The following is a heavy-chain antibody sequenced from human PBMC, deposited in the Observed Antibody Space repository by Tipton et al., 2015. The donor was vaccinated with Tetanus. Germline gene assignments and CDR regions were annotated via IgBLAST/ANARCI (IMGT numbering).Heavy chain of an antibody. CDR1: GYDFTAYW. V-gene: IGHV5-51*01. CDR2: IYPYDSGT. Sequence: VQLVQSGAEVKKPGESLKISCTASGYDFTAYWIGWVRQMPGKGLEWVGFIYPYDSGTRYSPSFQGQVTISADKSINAAYLQRASLKASDTAIYYCARRGWTGRYPVYSFFMDVWGRGTSVTVSS. CDR3: ARRGWTGRYPVYSFFMDV. J-gene: IGHJ6*03. D-gene: IGHD3/OR15-3a*01.